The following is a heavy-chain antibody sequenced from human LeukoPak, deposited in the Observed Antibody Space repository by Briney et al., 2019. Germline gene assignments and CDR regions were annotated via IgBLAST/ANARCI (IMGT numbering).Heavy chain of an antibody. J-gene: IGHJ5*02. D-gene: IGHD4-17*01. CDR2: IIPIFGKA. CDR3: ARVRAYGDYWFDP. Sequence: AAVKVSCKASGGTFSSYAISWVRQAPGQGLEWMGGIIPIFGKANYAQKFQGRVTITTDESTSTAYMELSSLSSEDTAVYYCARVRAYGDYWFDPWGQGTLVTVSS. CDR1: GGTFSSYA. V-gene: IGHV1-69*05.